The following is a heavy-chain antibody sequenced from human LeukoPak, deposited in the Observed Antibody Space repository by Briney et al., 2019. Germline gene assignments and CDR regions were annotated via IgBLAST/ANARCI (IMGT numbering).Heavy chain of an antibody. D-gene: IGHD3/OR15-3a*01. J-gene: IGHJ4*02. CDR3: ARVGRMGTGYFDY. CDR2: PYHRSKWYN. V-gene: IGHV6-1*01. Sequence: SQTLSLTCAISGDGVSSNSAAWNWGSQSPSRGLELGGRPYHRSKWYNDYAVYVKSRITINPDTSKNQFSLRLNSVTPEDTAVYYCARVGRMGTGYFDYWRQGTLVTVSS. CDR1: GDGVSSNSAA.